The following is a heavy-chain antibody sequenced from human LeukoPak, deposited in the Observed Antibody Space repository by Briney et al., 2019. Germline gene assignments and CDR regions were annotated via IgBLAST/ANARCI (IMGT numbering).Heavy chain of an antibody. V-gene: IGHV3-23*01. CDR3: AKANHIHSGYDLGDYYYYYGMDV. CDR2: ISGSGGST. Sequence: LTGGSLRLSCAASGFTFSSYAMSWVRQAPGEGLEWVSAISGSGGSTYYADSVKGRFTISRDNSKNTLYLQMNSLRAEDTAVYYCAKANHIHSGYDLGDYYYYYGMDVWGQGTTVTVSS. J-gene: IGHJ6*02. D-gene: IGHD5-12*01. CDR1: GFTFSSYA.